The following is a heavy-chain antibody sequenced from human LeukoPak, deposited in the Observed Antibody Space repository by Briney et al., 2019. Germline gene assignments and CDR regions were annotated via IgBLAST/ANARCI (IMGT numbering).Heavy chain of an antibody. D-gene: IGHD3-10*01. CDR2: IYHSGST. Sequence: SETLSLTCTVSGYSISSGYYWGWIRQPPGKGLEWIGSIYHSGSTYYNPSLKSRVTISVDTSKNQFSLKLSSVTAADTAVYYCEGFGETIADWGQGTLVTVSS. V-gene: IGHV4-38-2*02. J-gene: IGHJ4*02. CDR3: EGFGETIAD. CDR1: GYSISSGYY.